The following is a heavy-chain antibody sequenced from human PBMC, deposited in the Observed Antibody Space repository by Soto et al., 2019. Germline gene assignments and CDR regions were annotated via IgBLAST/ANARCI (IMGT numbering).Heavy chain of an antibody. J-gene: IGHJ4*02. Sequence: TLSLTCAVSGGSINICGYYWSLIRQHPGKGLEWIGYIYYSGITYYNPSLKSRVTISVDTSKNQFSLKLTSVTAADTAVYFCARAQTIFGIITVFDYWGQGTLVTVSS. CDR1: GGSINICGYY. CDR3: ARAQTIFGIITVFDY. CDR2: IYYSGIT. D-gene: IGHD3-3*01. V-gene: IGHV4-31*11.